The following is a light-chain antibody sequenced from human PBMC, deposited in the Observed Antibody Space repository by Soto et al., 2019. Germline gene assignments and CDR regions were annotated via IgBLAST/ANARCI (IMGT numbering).Light chain of an antibody. J-gene: IGKJ1*01. CDR3: QQYGSPQWT. CDR1: QSVSSSY. CDR2: GAS. Sequence: EIVLTQSPGTLSLSPGERATLSCRASQSVSSSYLAWYQQKPGQAPRLLIYGASSRATGIPDRFSGSGSGTDFTLTISRLEPEDFAVYYCQQYGSPQWTFGQGTKV. V-gene: IGKV3-20*01.